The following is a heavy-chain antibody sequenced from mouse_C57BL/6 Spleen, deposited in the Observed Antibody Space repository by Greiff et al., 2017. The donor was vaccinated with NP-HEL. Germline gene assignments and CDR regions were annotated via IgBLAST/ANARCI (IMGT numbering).Heavy chain of an antibody. CDR1: GYTFTDYE. CDR2: IDPETGGT. V-gene: IGHV1-15*01. J-gene: IGHJ4*01. CDR3: TPSYYYQGYYAMDY. D-gene: IGHD1-1*01. Sequence: QVQLQQSGAELVRPGASVTLSCKASGYTFTDYEMHWVKQTPVHGLEWIGAIDPETGGTAYNQKFKGKAILTADKSSSTAYMELRSLTSEDSAVYYCTPSYYYQGYYAMDYWGQGTSVTVSS.